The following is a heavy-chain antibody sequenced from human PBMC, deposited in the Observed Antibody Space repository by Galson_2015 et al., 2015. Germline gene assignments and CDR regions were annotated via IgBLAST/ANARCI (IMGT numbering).Heavy chain of an antibody. D-gene: IGHD6-6*01. CDR1: GFTFSGSA. Sequence: SLRLSCAASGFTFSGSAMHWVRQASGQGLEWVGRIRSKANSYATAYAASVKGRFTISRDDSKNTAYLQMNSLKTEDTAVYYCTRQGYSSSSKSGLDDYWGQGTLVTVSS. V-gene: IGHV3-73*01. J-gene: IGHJ4*02. CDR3: TRQGYSSSSKSGLDDY. CDR2: IRSKANSYAT.